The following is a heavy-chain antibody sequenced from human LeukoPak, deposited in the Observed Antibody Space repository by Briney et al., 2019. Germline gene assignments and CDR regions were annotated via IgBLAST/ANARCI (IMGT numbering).Heavy chain of an antibody. D-gene: IGHD3-10*01. V-gene: IGHV1-8*01. CDR3: AIRSGRRWSGSNWFDP. CDR1: GYTFTSYD. CDR2: MNPNSGNT. J-gene: IGHJ5*02. Sequence: ASVKVSCKASGYTFTSYDINWVRQAAGQGLEWMGWMNPNSGNTGYAQKFQGRVTMTRNTSISTAYMELSSLRSEDTAVYYCAIRSGRRWSGSNWFDPWGQGTLVTVSS.